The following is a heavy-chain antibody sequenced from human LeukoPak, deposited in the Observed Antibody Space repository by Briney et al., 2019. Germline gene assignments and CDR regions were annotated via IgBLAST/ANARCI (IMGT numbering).Heavy chain of an antibody. CDR2: INHSGST. CDR3: ARVRAYYYDSSGYYYYYGMDV. J-gene: IGHJ6*02. V-gene: IGHV4-34*01. Sequence: KTSETLSLTCAVYGGSFSGYYWSWIRQPPGKGLEWIGEINHSGSTNYNPSLKSRVTISVDTSKNQFSLKLSSVTAADTAVYYCARVRAYYYDSSGYYYYYGMDVWGQGTTVTVSS. CDR1: GGSFSGYY. D-gene: IGHD3-22*01.